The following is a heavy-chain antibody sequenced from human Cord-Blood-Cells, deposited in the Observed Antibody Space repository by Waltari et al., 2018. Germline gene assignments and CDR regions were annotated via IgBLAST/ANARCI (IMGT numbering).Heavy chain of an antibody. V-gene: IGHV4-34*01. CDR1: GGSFSGYS. CDR2: INHREST. D-gene: IGHD2-15*01. Sequence: QVQLQQWGAGLLKPSETLSLTCAVYGGSFSGYSWSWIRQPPGKGLEWLGEINHRESTNYNPSLKSRVTISVDTSKNQFSLKLSSVTAADTAVYYCARQYCSGGSCNYWYFDLWGRGTLVTVSS. J-gene: IGHJ2*01. CDR3: ARQYCSGGSCNYWYFDL.